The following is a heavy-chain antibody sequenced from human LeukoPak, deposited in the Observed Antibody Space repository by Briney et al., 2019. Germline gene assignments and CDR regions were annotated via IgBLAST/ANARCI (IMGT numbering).Heavy chain of an antibody. CDR1: GGSFSGYY. Sequence: PSETLSLTCAVYGGSFSGYYWSWIRQPPGKGLEWIGEINHSGSTNYNPSLKSRVTISVDTSKNQFSLKLSSVTAADTAVYYCARGGIAVAGPHIDYWGQGTLVTVSS. CDR3: ARGGIAVAGPHIDY. V-gene: IGHV4-34*01. CDR2: INHSGST. J-gene: IGHJ4*02. D-gene: IGHD6-19*01.